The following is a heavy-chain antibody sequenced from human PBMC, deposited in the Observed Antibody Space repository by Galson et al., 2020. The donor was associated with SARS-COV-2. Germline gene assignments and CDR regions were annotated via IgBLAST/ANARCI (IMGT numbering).Heavy chain of an antibody. D-gene: IGHD6-19*01. CDR3: AVGLAVAGTGYYDCRMEV. CDR1: GYTLTELS. CDR2: FDPEDGET. V-gene: IGHV1-24*01. J-gene: IGHJ6*02. Sequence: ASVKVSCKVSGYTLTELSMHWVRQAPGKGLEWMGGFDPEDGETIYAQKFQGRVTMTEDTSTDTAYMELSSLRSEDTAVYYCAVGLAVAGTGYYDCRMEVWGQGTTVTVSS.